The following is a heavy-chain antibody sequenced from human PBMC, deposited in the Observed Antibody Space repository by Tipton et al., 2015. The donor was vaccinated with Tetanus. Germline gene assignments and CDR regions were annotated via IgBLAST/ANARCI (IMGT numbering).Heavy chain of an antibody. D-gene: IGHD2/OR15-2a*01. CDR1: GDSITRDGYS. CDR3: ASHHQYDIHVYLIPFDP. V-gene: IGHV4-30-2*01. Sequence: LRLSCTVSGDSITRDGYSWHWIRQPPGKGLEWIGYISDGGQSYYSPSLERRATISRDMSNNHFSLKLTSVTAADTAVYYCASHHQYDIHVYLIPFDPWCQGTVVTVSS. J-gene: IGHJ5*02. CDR2: ISDGGQS.